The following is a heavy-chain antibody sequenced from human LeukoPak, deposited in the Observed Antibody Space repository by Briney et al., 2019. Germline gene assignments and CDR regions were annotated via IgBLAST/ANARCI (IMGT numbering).Heavy chain of an antibody. CDR2: ISGSGGST. CDR3: AKDLQMYQLLYHLPDY. J-gene: IGHJ4*02. Sequence: PGGSLRLSCAASGFTFSSYAMSWVRQAPGKGLEWVSAISGSGGSTYYADSVKGRFTISRDNSKNTLYLQMNSLRAEDTAVYYCAKDLQMYQLLYHLPDYWGQGTLVTVSS. CDR1: GFTFSSYA. V-gene: IGHV3-23*01. D-gene: IGHD2-2*02.